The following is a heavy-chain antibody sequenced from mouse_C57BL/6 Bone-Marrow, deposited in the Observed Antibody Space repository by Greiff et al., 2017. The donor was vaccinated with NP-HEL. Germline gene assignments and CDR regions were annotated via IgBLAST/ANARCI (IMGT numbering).Heavy chain of an antibody. Sequence: QVQLQQSGAELARPGASVKLSCKASGYTFTSYGISWVKQRTGQGLEWIGEIYPRSGNTYYNEKFKGKATLTADKSSSTAYMELRSLTSEDSAVYFCARDVYYYGPFAYWGQGTLVTVSA. V-gene: IGHV1-81*01. CDR1: GYTFTSYG. CDR2: IYPRSGNT. J-gene: IGHJ3*01. D-gene: IGHD1-1*01. CDR3: ARDVYYYGPFAY.